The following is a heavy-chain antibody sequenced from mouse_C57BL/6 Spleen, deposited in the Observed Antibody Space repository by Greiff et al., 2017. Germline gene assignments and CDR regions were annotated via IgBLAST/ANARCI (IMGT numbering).Heavy chain of an antibody. V-gene: IGHV1-15*01. Sequence: QVQLQQSGAELVRPGASVTLSCKASGYTFTDYEMHWVKQTPVHGLEWIGAIDPETGGTAYNQKFKGKAILTADKSSSTAYMELRSLTSEDSAVYYCTMYDYDGSDAIDYWGQGTSVTVSS. CDR1: GYTFTDYE. CDR2: IDPETGGT. D-gene: IGHD2-4*01. J-gene: IGHJ4*01. CDR3: TMYDYDGSDAIDY.